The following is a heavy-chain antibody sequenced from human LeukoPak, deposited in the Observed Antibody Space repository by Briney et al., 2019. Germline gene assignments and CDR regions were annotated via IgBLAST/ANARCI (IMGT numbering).Heavy chain of an antibody. D-gene: IGHD6-19*01. Sequence: GGSLTLSCAASGFTVSSNYMSWLRQAPGKGLEWVSVIYSGSSSTYYTDSVKGRFTISRHNSKNTLYLQMNSLRAEDTAVYYCARVGSGWYDFDYWGQGTLVTVSS. CDR1: GFTVSSNY. CDR3: ARVGSGWYDFDY. CDR2: IYSGSSST. J-gene: IGHJ4*02. V-gene: IGHV3-53*04.